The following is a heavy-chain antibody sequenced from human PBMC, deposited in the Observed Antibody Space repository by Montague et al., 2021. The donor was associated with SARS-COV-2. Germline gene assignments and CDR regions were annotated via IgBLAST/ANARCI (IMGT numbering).Heavy chain of an antibody. CDR1: GGSISSSSYY. J-gene: IGHJ3*01. Sequence: SETLSLTCTVSGGSISSSSYYWGWIRQPPGKGLEWIGSIYYSGGTYYNPSLKSRVTISVDTSKNQFSLKLSSVTAADTAVYYCASPTYYYDSSGSDAFDVWSQGTMVTVSS. D-gene: IGHD3-22*01. CDR2: IYYSGGT. V-gene: IGHV4-39*01. CDR3: ASPTYYYDSSGSDAFDV.